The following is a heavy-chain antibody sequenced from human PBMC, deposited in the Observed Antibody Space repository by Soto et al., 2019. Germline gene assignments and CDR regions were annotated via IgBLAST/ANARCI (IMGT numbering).Heavy chain of an antibody. CDR2: INPNSGGT. CDR3: ARDDLSSSSRISDYGMDV. CDR1: GYTFTRYY. V-gene: IGHV1-2*04. J-gene: IGHJ6*02. D-gene: IGHD6-6*01. Sequence: ASVTVSCQASGYTFTRYYMHRVRQAPPQGLEWMGWINPNSGGTNYAQKLQGWVTMTRDTSISTAYMELSRLRSDDTAVYYCARDDLSSSSRISDYGMDVWGQGTTVTVSS.